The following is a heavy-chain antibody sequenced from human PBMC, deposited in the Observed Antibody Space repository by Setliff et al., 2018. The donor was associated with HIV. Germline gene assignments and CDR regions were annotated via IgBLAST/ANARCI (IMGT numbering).Heavy chain of an antibody. CDR3: ARLRGYDYDYEGNSFGY. Sequence: SETLSLTCSVSGGSVSSVNYYWSWIRQPAGEQLEWIGRIHATGGVNYNPSLKSRVTVSIDTAKTQFSLNLTSVTAADTAVYYCARLRGYDYDYEGNSFGYWGQGSLVTVSS. D-gene: IGHD3-22*01. CDR2: IHATGGV. J-gene: IGHJ4*02. V-gene: IGHV4-61*02. CDR1: GGSVSSVNYY.